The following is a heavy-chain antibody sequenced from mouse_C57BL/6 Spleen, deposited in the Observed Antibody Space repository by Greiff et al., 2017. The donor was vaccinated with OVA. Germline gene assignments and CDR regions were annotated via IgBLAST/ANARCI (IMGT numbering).Heavy chain of an antibody. Sequence: QVQLKESGPELVKPGASVKISCKASGYAFSSSWMNWVKQRPGKGLEWIGRIYPGDGDTNYNGKFKGKATLTADKSSSTAYLQLSSLTSEDSAVYFCARGRLGGYFDYWGQGTTLTVSS. CDR3: ARGRLGGYFDY. CDR2: IYPGDGDT. D-gene: IGHD4-1*01. V-gene: IGHV1-82*01. J-gene: IGHJ2*01. CDR1: GYAFSSSW.